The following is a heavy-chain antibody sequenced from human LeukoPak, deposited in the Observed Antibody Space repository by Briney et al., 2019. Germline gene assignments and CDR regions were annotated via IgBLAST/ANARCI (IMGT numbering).Heavy chain of an antibody. D-gene: IGHD6-13*01. J-gene: IGHJ3*02. V-gene: IGHV4-59*01. CDR3: ARAGGADSSSWYRRGGAFDI. CDR2: IYYSGST. Sequence: KPSETLSLTCTVSGGSISSYYWSWIRQPPGKGLEWIGYIYYSGSTNYNPSLKSRVTISVDTSKNQFSLKLSSVTAADTAVYYCARAGGADSSSWYRRGGAFDIWGQGTMVTVSS. CDR1: GGSISSYY.